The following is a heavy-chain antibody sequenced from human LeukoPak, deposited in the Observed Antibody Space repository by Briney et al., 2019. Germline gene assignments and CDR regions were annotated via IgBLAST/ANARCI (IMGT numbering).Heavy chain of an antibody. V-gene: IGHV4-34*01. CDR3: ARARWLQYYYYYYMDV. J-gene: IGHJ6*03. Sequence: PSETLSLTCAVYGGSFSGYYWSWIRQPPGKGLEWIGEINHSGSTNYNPSLKSRVTISVDTSKSQFSLKLSSVTAADTAVYYCARARWLQYYYYYYMDVWGKGTTVTVSS. CDR1: GGSFSGYY. CDR2: INHSGST. D-gene: IGHD5-24*01.